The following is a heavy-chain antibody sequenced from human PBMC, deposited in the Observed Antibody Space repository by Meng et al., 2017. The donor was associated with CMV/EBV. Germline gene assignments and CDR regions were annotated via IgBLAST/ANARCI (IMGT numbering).Heavy chain of an antibody. Sequence: GSLRLSCAVYGGSFSGYYWSWIRQPPGKGLEWIGEINHSGSTNYNPSLKSRVAISVDTSKKQFSLKVSSVTAADTAMYYCAGGEVLGLIFDYWGQGTLVTVSS. D-gene: IGHD2-8*01. CDR2: INHSGST. CDR1: GGSFSGYY. CDR3: AGGEVLGLIFDY. V-gene: IGHV4-34*01. J-gene: IGHJ4*02.